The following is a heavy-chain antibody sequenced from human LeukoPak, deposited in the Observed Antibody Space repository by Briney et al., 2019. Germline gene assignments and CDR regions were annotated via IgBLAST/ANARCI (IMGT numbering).Heavy chain of an antibody. Sequence: PSETLSLTCTVSGGSISSSRYYWGWIRQPPGKGLEWIGSIYYSGSTYYNPSLKSRVTISVDTSKNQFSLKLSSVTAADTAVYYCARMYSGSYTYLSAWGQGTLVTVSS. CDR3: ARMYSGSYTYLSA. V-gene: IGHV4-39*01. CDR2: IYYSGST. D-gene: IGHD1-26*01. J-gene: IGHJ5*02. CDR1: GGSISSSRYY.